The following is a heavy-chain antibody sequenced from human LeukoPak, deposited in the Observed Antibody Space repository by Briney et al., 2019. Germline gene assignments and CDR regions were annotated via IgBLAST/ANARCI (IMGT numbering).Heavy chain of an antibody. CDR1: GFTFSSYE. J-gene: IGHJ4*02. D-gene: IGHD5-12*01. CDR3: ARDHVATITGPYYFDY. CDR2: ISSSGSTI. V-gene: IGHV3-48*03. Sequence: GGSLRLSCAASGFTFSSYEMNWVRQAPGKGLEWVSYISSSGSTIYYADSVKGRFTISRDNAKNSLYLQMNSLRAEDTAVYYCARDHVATITGPYYFDYWGQGTLVTVSS.